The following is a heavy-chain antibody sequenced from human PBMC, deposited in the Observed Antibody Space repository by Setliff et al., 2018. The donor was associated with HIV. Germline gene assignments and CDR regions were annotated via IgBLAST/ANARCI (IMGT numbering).Heavy chain of an antibody. CDR3: ARGLLVWLGEFSGWDTTDPYYFDY. V-gene: IGHV4-34*01. D-gene: IGHD3-10*01. CDR1: GGSFSGYY. J-gene: IGHJ4*02. CDR2: INHSGST. Sequence: SETLSLTCAVYGGSFSGYYWSWIRQPPGKGLEWIGEINHSGSTSYNPSLKSRLTISVDTSKNQFSLKMSSVTAADPAVYYCARGLLVWLGEFSGWDTTDPYYFDYWGQGTLVTVSS.